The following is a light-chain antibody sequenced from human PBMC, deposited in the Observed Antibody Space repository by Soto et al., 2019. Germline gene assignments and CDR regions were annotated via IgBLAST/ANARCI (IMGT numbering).Light chain of an antibody. J-gene: IGKJ1*01. CDR1: QSISSW. CDR2: DAS. V-gene: IGKV1-5*01. Sequence: DIQMTQSPSTLSASVGDRVTITCRASQSISSWLAWYQQKPGKAPKLLIYDASSLESGVPSRFSGSESGTEFTLTISSLQPDDFATYYFQQYNSYWTFGQGTKVEIK. CDR3: QQYNSYWT.